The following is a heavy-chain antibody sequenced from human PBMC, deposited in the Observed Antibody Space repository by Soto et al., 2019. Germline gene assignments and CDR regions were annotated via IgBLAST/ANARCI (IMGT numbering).Heavy chain of an antibody. CDR3: TLRGYSSSFDY. J-gene: IGHJ4*02. V-gene: IGHV2-5*02. CDR2: NYWDDDK. CDR1: GFSLSTSGVG. Sequence: SGPTLAQPTQTLTLTCTFSGFSLSTSGVGVGWIRRPPGKSLEWLALNYWDDDKRYSPSLKSRLTINKDTSKNQVVLTITNMDPVDTATYYCTLRGYSSSFDYWGQGTLVTVSS. D-gene: IGHD6-6*01.